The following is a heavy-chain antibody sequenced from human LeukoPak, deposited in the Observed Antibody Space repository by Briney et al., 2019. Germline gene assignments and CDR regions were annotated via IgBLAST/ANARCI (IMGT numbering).Heavy chain of an antibody. CDR1: GGYTGSHY. D-gene: IGHD2/OR15-2a*01. V-gene: IGHV4-4*07. CDR3: ARDFYASGFYFWFDP. Sequence: SETLSLTCTVSGGYTGSHYWSWIRQPAGKGLEWIGRISPSGTTHYNPSLGSRVTMSVDTSKNYFSLRLSSVTAADTAVYYCARDFYASGFYFWFDPWGQGRLVTVSS. J-gene: IGHJ5*02. CDR2: ISPSGTT.